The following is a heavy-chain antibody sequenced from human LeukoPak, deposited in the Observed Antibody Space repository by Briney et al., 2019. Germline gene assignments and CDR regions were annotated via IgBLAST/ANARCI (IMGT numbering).Heavy chain of an antibody. V-gene: IGHV3-23*01. CDR3: AKGNRIVVVTASDXXXDV. CDR1: GFTFSNYA. D-gene: IGHD2-21*02. J-gene: IGHJ6*02. CDR2: ISGSGGST. Sequence: GGSLRLSCAASGFTFSNYAMSWVRQAPGKGLEWVSAISGSGGSTYYADSVKGRFTISRDNSKNTLYLQMNSLRAEDTAVYYCAKGNRIVVVTASDXXXDVWGQGTTVTVSS.